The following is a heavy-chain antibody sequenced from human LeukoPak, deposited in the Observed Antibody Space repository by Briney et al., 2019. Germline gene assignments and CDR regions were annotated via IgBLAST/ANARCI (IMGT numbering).Heavy chain of an antibody. J-gene: IGHJ4*02. CDR2: ISSSGSTI. V-gene: IGHV3-48*03. Sequence: GGSLRLSCAASDSTSGSYEMTWAGQAPGKGLEWFSYISSSGSTIYYADSVKGRFTISRDNAKNSLYLQMNSLRAEDTAVYYCARVRTVVISYFDYWGQGTLVTVSS. D-gene: IGHD4-23*01. CDR3: ARVRTVVISYFDY. CDR1: DSTSGSYE.